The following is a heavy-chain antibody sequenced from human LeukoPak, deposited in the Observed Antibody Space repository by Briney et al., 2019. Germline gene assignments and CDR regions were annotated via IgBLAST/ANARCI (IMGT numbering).Heavy chain of an antibody. CDR1: GFTFSSYG. V-gene: IGHV3-30*19. J-gene: IGHJ6*02. Sequence: GGSLRLSCAASGFTFSSYGMHWVRQAPGKGLEWVAVIWYDGSNKYYADSVKGRFTISRDNSKNTLYLQMNSLRAEDTAVYYCAREYYDFWSGYRYYYYGMDVWGQGTTVTVSS. CDR2: IWYDGSNK. CDR3: AREYYDFWSGYRYYYYGMDV. D-gene: IGHD3-3*01.